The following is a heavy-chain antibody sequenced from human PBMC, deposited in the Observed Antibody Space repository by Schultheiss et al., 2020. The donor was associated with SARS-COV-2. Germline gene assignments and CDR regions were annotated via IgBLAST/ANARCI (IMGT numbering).Heavy chain of an antibody. CDR2: IYYSGST. D-gene: IGHD6-13*01. CDR1: GGSISSYY. CDR3: ARGPAAGFPRVDY. J-gene: IGHJ4*02. V-gene: IGHV4-59*01. Sequence: SETLSLTCAVSGGSISSYYWSWIRQPPGKGLEWIGYIYYSGSTNYNPSLKSRVTISVDTSKNQISLKLSSVTAADTAVYYCARGPAAGFPRVDYWGQGTLVTVSS.